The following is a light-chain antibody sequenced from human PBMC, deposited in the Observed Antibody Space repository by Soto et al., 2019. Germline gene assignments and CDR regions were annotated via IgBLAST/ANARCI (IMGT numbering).Light chain of an antibody. Sequence: EIVMTQSPASLSVPPGERVTLSCRAGQGVTTNFAWYQQKSGQSPRLLIYDVSIRATGIPARFNGSGSGTEFTLTISSLQSEDFAVYYCQQYNNWPPTFGQGTRLEIK. CDR1: QGVTTN. CDR2: DVS. J-gene: IGKJ5*01. V-gene: IGKV3-15*01. CDR3: QQYNNWPPT.